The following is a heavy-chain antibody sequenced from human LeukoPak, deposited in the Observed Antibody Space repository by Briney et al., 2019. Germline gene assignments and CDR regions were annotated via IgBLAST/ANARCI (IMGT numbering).Heavy chain of an antibody. J-gene: IGHJ4*02. D-gene: IGHD3-9*01. CDR1: GFTFSSNG. CDR3: AGEPYLPIFDWLFILDY. V-gene: IGHV3-30*02. Sequence: PGGSLRLSRVASGFTFSSNGMHWVRKAPGKGLEWVTFIQYDGSKKYYADSVKGRFTISRDNSKNTLYLEMNSLRAEDTAVYYCAGEPYLPIFDWLFILDYWGQGTLVTVSS. CDR2: IQYDGSKK.